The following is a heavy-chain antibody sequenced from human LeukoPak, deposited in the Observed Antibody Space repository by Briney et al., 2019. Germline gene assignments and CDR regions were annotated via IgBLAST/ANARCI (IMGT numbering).Heavy chain of an antibody. V-gene: IGHV3-30-3*01. CDR3: AREFYRDGYNSSIYYYFSYGMDV. CDR2: ISYDGSDK. CDR1: GFTFSVHA. D-gene: IGHD5-24*01. Sequence: PGGSLRLSCAASGFTFSVHAIHWVRQAPGEGLEWVAVISYDGSDKYYADSVKGRFTTSRDNSKNTLYLQMNSLRAEDTAVYYCAREFYRDGYNSSIYYYFSYGMDVWGQGTTVTVSS. J-gene: IGHJ6*02.